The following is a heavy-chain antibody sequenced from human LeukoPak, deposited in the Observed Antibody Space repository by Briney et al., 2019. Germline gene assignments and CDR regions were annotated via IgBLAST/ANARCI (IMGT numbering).Heavy chain of an antibody. CDR1: GFTFSSYA. Sequence: GGSLRLSCAASGFTFSSYAMSWVRQAPGKGLEWVPAISGSGGSTYYADSVKGRFTISRDNSKNTLYLQMNSLRAEDTAVYYCAKGIWFGEVEGDFDYWGQGTLVTVYS. J-gene: IGHJ4*02. CDR3: AKGIWFGEVEGDFDY. V-gene: IGHV3-23*01. D-gene: IGHD3-10*01. CDR2: ISGSGGST.